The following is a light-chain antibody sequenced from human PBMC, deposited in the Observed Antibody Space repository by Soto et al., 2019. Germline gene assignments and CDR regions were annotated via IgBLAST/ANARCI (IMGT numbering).Light chain of an antibody. CDR2: RAS. Sequence: GDRVTITCRASQSISSWLAWYQQKPGKAPKVLIYRASHLESGVPSRFSASGSGTEFSLTINSLQADDFAVYYCQQYKNWPPITFGQGTRLEIK. V-gene: IGKV1-5*03. CDR3: QQYKNWPPIT. CDR1: QSISSW. J-gene: IGKJ5*01.